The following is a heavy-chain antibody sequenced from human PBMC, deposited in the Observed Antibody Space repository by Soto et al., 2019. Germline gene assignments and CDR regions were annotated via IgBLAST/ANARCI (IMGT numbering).Heavy chain of an antibody. CDR2: IIPIFGTA. D-gene: IGHD3-22*01. J-gene: IGHJ6*02. V-gene: IGHV1-69*13. CDR3: ARDSSFYYDSSGYPPDYYGMDV. CDR1: GGTFSSYA. Sequence: SVKVSCKASGGTFSSYAISWVRQAPGQGLEWMGGIIPIFGTANYAQKFQGRVTITADESTSTAYMELSSLRSEDTAVYFFARDSSFYYDSSGYPPDYYGMDVWGQGTTVTVSS.